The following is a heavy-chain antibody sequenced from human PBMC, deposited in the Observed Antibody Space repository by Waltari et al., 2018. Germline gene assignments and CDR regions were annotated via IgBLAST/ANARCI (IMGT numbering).Heavy chain of an antibody. D-gene: IGHD1-20*01. CDR1: GFSFSLYG. Sequence: LVESGGGVVQPGGSLRLSCAASGFSFSLYGVHWVRQAPGKGLEWVADISCDSWNKDYADAVEGRFTISRDNSDSMLHLQMNNLRKEDTAVYYCARDLYTYGPLEYYGGQGALVTV. CDR3: ARDLYTYGPLEYY. V-gene: IGHV3-30*01. CDR2: ISCDSWNK. J-gene: IGHJ4*02.